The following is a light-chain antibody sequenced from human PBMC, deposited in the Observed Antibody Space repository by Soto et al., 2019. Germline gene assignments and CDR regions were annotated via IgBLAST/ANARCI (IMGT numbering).Light chain of an antibody. J-gene: IGKJ1*01. CDR1: QDIRND. CDR2: AAF. CDR3: LQYYNFSWT. Sequence: AIQVTQSPSSLSASVGDRVTITCRASQDIRNDLAWYQQKPEQAPNLLIFAAFNLQSGVPSRFSGGGSGTHFTLTISSLQPDDFASYFCLQYYNFSWTFGQGTKVDIK. V-gene: IGKV1-6*01.